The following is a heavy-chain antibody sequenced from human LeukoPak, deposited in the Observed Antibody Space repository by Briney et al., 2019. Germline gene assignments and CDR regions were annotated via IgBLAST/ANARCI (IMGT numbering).Heavy chain of an antibody. D-gene: IGHD1-26*01. CDR3: ARVGYYQVVPADY. V-gene: IGHV4-39*07. Sequence: SETLSLTCSVSGGSISSSSYYWGWIRQPPGKGLEWIGSIYHSGSTYYNPSLKSRVTISVDTSKNQFSLKLSSVTAADTAVYYCARVGYYQVVPADYWGQGTLVTVSS. CDR2: IYHSGST. CDR1: GGSISSSSYY. J-gene: IGHJ4*02.